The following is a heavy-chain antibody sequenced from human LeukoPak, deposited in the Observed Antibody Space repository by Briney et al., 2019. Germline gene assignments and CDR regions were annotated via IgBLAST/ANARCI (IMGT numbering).Heavy chain of an antibody. CDR1: GGTFSSYA. Sequence: VASVKVSCKASGGTFSSYAISWVRQAPGQGLEWLGGIIPIFGTANYAQKFQGRVTITTDESTSTAYMELSSLRSEDTAVYYCARGADLAAAGNYYYYYMDVWGKGTTVTVSS. D-gene: IGHD6-13*01. J-gene: IGHJ6*03. V-gene: IGHV1-69*05. CDR2: IIPIFGTA. CDR3: ARGADLAAAGNYYYYYMDV.